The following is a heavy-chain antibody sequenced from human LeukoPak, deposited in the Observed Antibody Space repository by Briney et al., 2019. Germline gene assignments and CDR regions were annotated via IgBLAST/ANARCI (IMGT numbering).Heavy chain of an antibody. V-gene: IGHV1-69*01. Sequence: SVKVTCKASGGTFSSYAISWVRPAPGQGLEWMGGIIPIFGTANYAQKFQGRVTITAVESTSTAYMELSSLRSEDTAVYYCARGRFATRYYYYYYMDVWGKGTTVTVSS. CDR1: GGTFSSYA. CDR3: ARGRFATRYYYYYYMDV. CDR2: IIPIFGTA. D-gene: IGHD3-10*01. J-gene: IGHJ6*03.